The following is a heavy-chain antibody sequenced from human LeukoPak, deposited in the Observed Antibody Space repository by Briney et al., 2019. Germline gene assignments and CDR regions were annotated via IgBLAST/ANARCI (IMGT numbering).Heavy chain of an antibody. CDR3: ASDGAYAMAV. V-gene: IGHV3-74*01. CDR1: GFTFSSYA. J-gene: IGHJ6*02. CDR2: INNDASKT. D-gene: IGHD1-26*01. Sequence: PGGSLRLSCAASGFTFSSYAMHWVRQAPGKGLVWVSHINNDASKTTYADSVRGRFTISRDNAKNTVSLQMNSLRAEDTAVYYCASDGAYAMAVWGQGTTVTVSS.